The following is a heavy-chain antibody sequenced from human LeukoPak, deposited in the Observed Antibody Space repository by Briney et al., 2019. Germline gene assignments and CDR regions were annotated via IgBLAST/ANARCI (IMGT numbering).Heavy chain of an antibody. CDR3: GRGYSSSPGTFDI. Sequence: PSETLSLTCTVSGGSINSGGYYWGWIRQSPGKGLEWIGYIFHTGNAYYNPSLKSRVTLSVDMSKNHFSLKVSSVTAADTAAYYCGRGYSSSPGTFDIWGQGTMVTVSS. CDR2: IFHTGNA. V-gene: IGHV4-30-2*06. D-gene: IGHD6-6*01. CDR1: GGSINSGGYY. J-gene: IGHJ3*02.